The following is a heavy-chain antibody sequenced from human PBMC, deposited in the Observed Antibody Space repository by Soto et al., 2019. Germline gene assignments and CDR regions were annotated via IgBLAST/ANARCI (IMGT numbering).Heavy chain of an antibody. D-gene: IGHD1-1*01. J-gene: IGHJ4*02. CDR1: GYTFTTYY. V-gene: IGHV1-46*01. CDR2: INPSGGST. CDR3: ARDRTGPTATLDY. Sequence: GASVKVSCKASGYTFTTYYMHWVRQAPGQGLEWMGRINPSGGSTNYAQKFQGRVTMTRDTSTSTVYTDLSSLRSEDTAVYYCARDRTGPTATLDYWGQGTLVTVSS.